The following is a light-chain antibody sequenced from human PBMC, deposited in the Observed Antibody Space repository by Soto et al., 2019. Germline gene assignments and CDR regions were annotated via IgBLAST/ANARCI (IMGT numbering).Light chain of an antibody. CDR1: SSDVGGYDY. Sequence: QSALTQPASVSGSPGQSITISCTGTSSDVGGYDYVSWYQLHPGKAPKLMVFEVNNRPSGVSYRFSGSKSGNTASLTISGLQAEDEADYFCSSYTSSRAYVFGIGTKLTVL. J-gene: IGLJ1*01. CDR2: EVN. CDR3: SSYTSSRAYV. V-gene: IGLV2-14*01.